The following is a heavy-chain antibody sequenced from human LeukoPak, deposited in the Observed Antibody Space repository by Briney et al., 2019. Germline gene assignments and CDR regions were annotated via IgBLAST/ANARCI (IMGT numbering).Heavy chain of an antibody. J-gene: IGHJ6*02. CDR2: IYYSGST. CDR3: ARFSSSSWYPSGYYGMDV. Sequence: PSETLSLTCTVSGGSISSSSYYWGWIRQPPGKGLEWIGSIYYSGSTYYNPSLKSRVTISVDTSKNQFSLKLSSVTAADTAVYYCARFSSSSWYPSGYYGMDVWGQGTTVTVSS. CDR1: GGSISSSSYY. D-gene: IGHD6-13*01. V-gene: IGHV4-39*07.